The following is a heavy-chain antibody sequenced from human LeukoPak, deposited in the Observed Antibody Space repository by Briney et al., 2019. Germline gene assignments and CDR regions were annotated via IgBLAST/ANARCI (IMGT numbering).Heavy chain of an antibody. V-gene: IGHV1-2*02. CDR1: GYTFTDYY. CDR3: ARGYDYVWGSYRPSTPFDY. D-gene: IGHD3-16*02. J-gene: IGHJ4*02. Sequence: WASVKVSCKASGYTFTDYYIHWVRQAPGQGLEWMGWVDPNSGGSNYAQTFQGRITMTRDTSISTAYMDLSRLRSDDTAVYYCARGYDYVWGSYRPSTPFDYWGQGTLVTVSS. CDR2: VDPNSGGS.